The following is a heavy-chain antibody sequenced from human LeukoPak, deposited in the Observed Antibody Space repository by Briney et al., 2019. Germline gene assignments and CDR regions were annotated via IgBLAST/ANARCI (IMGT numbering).Heavy chain of an antibody. Sequence: GASVKVSCKASGYTFTGYYMHWVRQAPGQGLEWMGWINPNSGGTNYAQKFQGRVTMTRDTSISTAYMELSRLRSDDTAVYYCARAHRLIAVAGILDYWGQGTLVTVSS. CDR2: INPNSGGT. J-gene: IGHJ4*02. CDR1: GYTFTGYY. CDR3: ARAHRLIAVAGILDY. V-gene: IGHV1-2*02. D-gene: IGHD6-19*01.